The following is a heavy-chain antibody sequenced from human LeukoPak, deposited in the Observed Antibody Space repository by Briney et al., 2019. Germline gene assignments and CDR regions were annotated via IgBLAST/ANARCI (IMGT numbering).Heavy chain of an antibody. J-gene: IGHJ4*02. CDR3: ATPGPIVGAQYGVLGY. V-gene: IGHV1-69*01. D-gene: IGHD1-26*01. Sequence: GSSVKVSCKASGGTFSSYAISWVRQAPGQGLEWMGGVIPIFGTANYAQKFQGRVTITADESTSTAYMELSSLRSEDTAVYYCATPGPIVGAQYGVLGYWGQGTLVTVSS. CDR1: GGTFSSYA. CDR2: VIPIFGTA.